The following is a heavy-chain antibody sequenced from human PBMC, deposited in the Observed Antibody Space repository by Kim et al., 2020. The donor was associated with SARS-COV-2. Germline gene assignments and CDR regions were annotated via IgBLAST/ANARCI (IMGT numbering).Heavy chain of an antibody. D-gene: IGHD3-10*01. Sequence: GGSLRLSCAASGFTFSSYGMHWVRQAPGKGLEWVAVISYDGSNKYYADSVKGRFTISRDNSKNTLYLQMNGLRAENTAVYYCARLPSKEYGSGSYYRENWFDPWGQGTLVTVSA. CDR2: ISYDGSNK. J-gene: IGHJ5*02. V-gene: IGHV3-33*05. CDR3: ARLPSKEYGSGSYYRENWFDP. CDR1: GFTFSSYG.